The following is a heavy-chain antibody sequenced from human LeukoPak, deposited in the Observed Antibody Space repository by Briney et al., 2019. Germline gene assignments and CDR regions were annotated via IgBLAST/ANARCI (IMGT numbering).Heavy chain of an antibody. J-gene: IGHJ4*02. CDR2: ISSSSSTI. Sequence: TGGSLRLSCAASGFTFSTYSMTWVRQAPGKGLQWVSYISSSSSTIFYADSVKGRFTISRDNAKNSVYLQMNSLRAEDTAVYYCARDPTTGTTNDPTMGYWGQGTLVTVSS. CDR1: GFTFSTYS. D-gene: IGHD1-1*01. CDR3: ARDPTTGTTNDPTMGY. V-gene: IGHV3-48*01.